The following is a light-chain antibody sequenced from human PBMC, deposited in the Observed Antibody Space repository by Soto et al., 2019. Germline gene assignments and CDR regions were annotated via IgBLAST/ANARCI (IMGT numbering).Light chain of an antibody. J-gene: IGKJ2*01. CDR2: AAS. CDR3: QQSYSTPYT. V-gene: IGKV1-39*01. CDR1: QSISNY. Sequence: DIQMTQSPSSLSASVGERVTISCRASQSISNYLNWYQQKPGKAPKLLIYAASNLQSGAPSPFSGSGSGTDFTLTISSLQPEDFATYSCQQSYSTPYTFGQGTKLEIK.